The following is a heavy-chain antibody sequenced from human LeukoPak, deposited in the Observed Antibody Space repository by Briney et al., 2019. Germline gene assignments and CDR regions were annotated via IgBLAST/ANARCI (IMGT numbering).Heavy chain of an antibody. CDR3: ARDGGAYYFAY. D-gene: IGHD2-21*01. J-gene: IGHJ4*02. V-gene: IGHV3-21*01. Sequence: GGSLRLSCAASGFTFSTYAMNWVRQAPGKGLEWVSSISSSSSYIYYADSVKGRFTISRDNAKNSLDLQMNSLRAEDTAVYYCARDGGAYYFAYWGQGTLVTVSS. CDR2: ISSSSSYI. CDR1: GFTFSTYA.